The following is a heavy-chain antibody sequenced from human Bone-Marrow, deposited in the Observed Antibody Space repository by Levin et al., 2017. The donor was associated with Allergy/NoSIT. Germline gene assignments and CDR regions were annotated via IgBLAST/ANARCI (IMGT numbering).Heavy chain of an antibody. CDR3: ATGQGHLVGPP. CDR1: GDTFSSYD. D-gene: IGHD6-6*01. V-gene: IGHV1-8*01. J-gene: IGHJ5*02. CDR2: MNPKSGNT. Sequence: ASVKVSCKASGDTFSSYDINWVRQASGQGLEWMGWMNPKSGNTVCAQKFQGRVTMTRNTSISTAYMDLSSLRSDDTAVYYCATGQGHLVGPPWGQGTLVTVSS.